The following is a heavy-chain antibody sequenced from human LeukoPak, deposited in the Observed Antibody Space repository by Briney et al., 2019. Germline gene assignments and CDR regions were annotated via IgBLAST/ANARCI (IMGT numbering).Heavy chain of an antibody. D-gene: IGHD4-17*01. CDR1: GGSINNYY. Sequence: PSETLSLTCTVSGGSINNYYWSWIRQPPGKGLEWIGYIYYRGSTNYNPSLKSRITFSVDTSKNQFSLKLNSVTAADTAVYYCARGGDYGDLRYFDYWGQGTLVTVSS. CDR2: IYYRGST. CDR3: ARGGDYGDLRYFDY. J-gene: IGHJ4*02. V-gene: IGHV4-59*01.